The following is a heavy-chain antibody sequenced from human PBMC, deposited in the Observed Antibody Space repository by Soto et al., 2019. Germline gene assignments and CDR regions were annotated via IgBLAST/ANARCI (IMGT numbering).Heavy chain of an antibody. D-gene: IGHD2-2*01. CDR3: ARGGCSSTSCSYYFDY. Sequence: TLSLTCTASGGSISSGGYYWSWIRQHPGKGLEWIGYIYYSGSTYYNPSLKSRVTISVDTSKNQFSLKLSSVTAADTAVYYCARGGCSSTSCSYYFDYWGQGTLVTVSS. CDR1: GGSISSGGYY. V-gene: IGHV4-31*03. J-gene: IGHJ4*02. CDR2: IYYSGST.